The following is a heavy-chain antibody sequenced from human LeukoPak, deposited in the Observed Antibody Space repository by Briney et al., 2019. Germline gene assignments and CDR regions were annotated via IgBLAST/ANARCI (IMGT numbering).Heavy chain of an antibody. CDR1: GYTFTGYY. D-gene: IGHD5-18*01. V-gene: IGHV1-2*02. CDR2: INPNSGGT. CDR3: ARVNVDTEADP. J-gene: IGHJ5*02. Sequence: ASVKVSCKASGYTFTGYYMHWVRQAPGQGLEWMGWINPNSGGTNYAQKFQGRATMTRDTSISTAYMELSRLRSDDTALYYCARVNVDTEADPWGQGTLVTVSS.